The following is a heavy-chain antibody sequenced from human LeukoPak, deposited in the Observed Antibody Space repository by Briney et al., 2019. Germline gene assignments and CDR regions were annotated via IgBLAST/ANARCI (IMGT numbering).Heavy chain of an antibody. CDR1: GGSISSSSYY. CDR2: IYYSGST. Sequence: SETLSLTCTVSGGSISSSSYYWGWIRQPPGKGLEWIGSIYYSGSTYYNPSLKSRVTISVDTSKNQFSLKLSSVTAADTAVYYCARRLGRKFGERFYYYHYMDVWGKGTTVTISS. D-gene: IGHD3-10*01. CDR3: ARRLGRKFGERFYYYHYMDV. V-gene: IGHV4-39*01. J-gene: IGHJ6*03.